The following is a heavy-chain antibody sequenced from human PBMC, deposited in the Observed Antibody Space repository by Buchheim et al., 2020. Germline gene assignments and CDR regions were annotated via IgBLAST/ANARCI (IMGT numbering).Heavy chain of an antibody. D-gene: IGHD3-3*01. J-gene: IGHJ6*02. CDR1: GFTFSSYG. CDR3: AKESTTGYDFWSGYYWDGSYGMDV. V-gene: IGHV3-30*18. Sequence: QVQLVESGGGVVQPGRSLRLSCAASGFTFSSYGMHWVRQAPGKGLEWGAVISYDGSNKYYADSVKGRFTISRDNSQNTTYLQMNSLRAEYTAVYYCAKESTTGYDFWSGYYWDGSYGMDVWGQGTT. CDR2: ISYDGSNK.